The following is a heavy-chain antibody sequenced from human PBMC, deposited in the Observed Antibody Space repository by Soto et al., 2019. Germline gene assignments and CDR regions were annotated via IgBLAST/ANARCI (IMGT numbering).Heavy chain of an antibody. CDR3: ARDVESGSSQYYYYYYGMDV. D-gene: IGHD1-26*01. CDR1: GFTFSSYA. V-gene: IGHV3-30-3*01. J-gene: IGHJ6*02. CDR2: ISYDGSNK. Sequence: GGSLRLSCAASGFTFSSYAMHWVRQAPGKGLEWVAVISYDGSNKYYADSVKGRFTISRDNSKNTLYLQMNSLRAEDTAVYYCARDVESGSSQYYYYYYGMDVWGQGTTVTVS.